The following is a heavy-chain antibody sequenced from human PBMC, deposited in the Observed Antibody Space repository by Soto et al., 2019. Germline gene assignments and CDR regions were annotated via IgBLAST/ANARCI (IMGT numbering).Heavy chain of an antibody. Sequence: SETLSLTCAVSGGSFTSNNWWTWVSQPPEQGLEWIGEIYRTGSTNYNPSLKSRVTISLDKSEKQISLKVTSLTAADTAVYYCASREPGTSVGYWGQGTLVTVSS. CDR1: GGSFTSNNW. CDR2: IYRTGST. V-gene: IGHV4-4*02. J-gene: IGHJ4*02. CDR3: ASREPGTSVGY. D-gene: IGHD1-7*01.